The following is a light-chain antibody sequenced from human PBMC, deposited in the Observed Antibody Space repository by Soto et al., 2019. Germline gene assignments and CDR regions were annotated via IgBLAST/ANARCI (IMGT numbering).Light chain of an antibody. CDR3: QQYGNPPPYT. V-gene: IGKV3-20*01. CDR1: QRVSSSY. J-gene: IGKJ2*01. CDR2: GAS. Sequence: DIVLTQSPGTLSLSPGERATLSCRASQRVSSSYLAWYQHKPGRAPRLLIYGASSIVTGIPDRLSGGGSGTDFTLTISRLEPEDFAVYYCQQYGNPPPYTFGQGNKLEIK.